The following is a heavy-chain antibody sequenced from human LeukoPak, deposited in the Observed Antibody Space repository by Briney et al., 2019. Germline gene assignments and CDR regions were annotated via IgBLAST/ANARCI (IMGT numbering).Heavy chain of an antibody. CDR2: IDPESRNI. CDR1: GFAFNTEH. CDR3: LKSVDF. Sequence: GGSLRLSCEGSGFAFNTEHMNWVRQTPGKGLEWVSYIDPESRNIFYADSVKGRFTLSRDNAKSSMYLQMNSLRVEDTAVYYCLKSVDFWGQGSLVTVSP. J-gene: IGHJ4*02. V-gene: IGHV3-48*01.